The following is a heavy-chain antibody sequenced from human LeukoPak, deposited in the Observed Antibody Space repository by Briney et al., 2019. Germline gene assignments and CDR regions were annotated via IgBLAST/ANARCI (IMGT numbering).Heavy chain of an antibody. CDR1: GGSIIGYY. Sequence: PSETLSLTCTVSGGSIIGYYWTWIRQPPGKGLEWIGYIYTSGRTNYNPSLKSPVTISVDKSKNQFSLQLSSVTAADTAVYYCARQSCSSTSCPHRNVFDIWGQGTMVTVSP. CDR3: ARQSCSSTSCPHRNVFDI. J-gene: IGHJ3*02. D-gene: IGHD2-2*01. CDR2: IYTSGRT. V-gene: IGHV4-4*09.